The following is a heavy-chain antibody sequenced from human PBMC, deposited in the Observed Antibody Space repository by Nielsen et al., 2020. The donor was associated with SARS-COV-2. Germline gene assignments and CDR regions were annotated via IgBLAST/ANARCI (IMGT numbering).Heavy chain of an antibody. V-gene: IGHV3-23*01. CDR1: GFTFSNNG. J-gene: IGHJ6*03. D-gene: IGHD3-16*01. Sequence: GESLKISCVASGFTFSNNGVSWVRQAPGKGLEWVAAIRGSDDSTDYADSVKGRFTISRDNSKNTVYLQMNSLRPEDTALYFCAKGRGTVGRGNYYMDVWGKGTTVTVSS. CDR2: IRGSDDST. CDR3: AKGRGTVGRGNYYMDV.